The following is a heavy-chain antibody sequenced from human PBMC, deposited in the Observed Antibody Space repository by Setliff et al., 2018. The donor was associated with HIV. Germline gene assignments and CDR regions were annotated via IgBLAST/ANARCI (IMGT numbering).Heavy chain of an antibody. CDR3: AKDGVPGTAVAGTNLF. CDR1: GFTFSSYT. J-gene: IGHJ4*02. D-gene: IGHD6-19*01. CDR2: ISSSSNYI. Sequence: LRLSCAASGFTFSSYTMNWVRQAPGRGLEWVSSISSSSNYIHYADSVKGRFTISRDNAKNSLFLQMNSLRGEDTAVYYCAKDGVPGTAVAGTNLFWGQGTLVTVSS. V-gene: IGHV3-21*01.